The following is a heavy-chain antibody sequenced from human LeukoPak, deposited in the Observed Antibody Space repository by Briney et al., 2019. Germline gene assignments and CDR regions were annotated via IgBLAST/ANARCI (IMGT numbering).Heavy chain of an antibody. CDR1: GFTFSSYW. Sequence: PGGSLRLSCAASGFTFSSYWMSWVRQAPGKGLEWVANIKQDGSEKYYVDSVKGRFTISRDNSKNTLYLQMNSLRAEDTAVYYCARSSPKQWLAFDYWGQGTLVTVSS. CDR2: IKQDGSEK. CDR3: ARSSPKQWLAFDY. J-gene: IGHJ4*02. D-gene: IGHD6-19*01. V-gene: IGHV3-7*01.